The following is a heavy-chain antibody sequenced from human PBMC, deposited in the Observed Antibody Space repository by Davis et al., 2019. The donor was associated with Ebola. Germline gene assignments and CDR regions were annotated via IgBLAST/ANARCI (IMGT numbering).Heavy chain of an antibody. CDR2: IIPIFGTA. D-gene: IGHD1-26*01. CDR1: GYTFTSYY. Sequence: AASVKVSCKASGYTFTSYYMHWVRQAPGQGLECMGGIIPIFGTANYAQKFQGRLTITADESTSTAYMELSSLRSEDTAVYYCARDATDLIVGATSAFDIWGQGTMVTVAS. J-gene: IGHJ3*02. CDR3: ARDATDLIVGATSAFDI. V-gene: IGHV1-69*13.